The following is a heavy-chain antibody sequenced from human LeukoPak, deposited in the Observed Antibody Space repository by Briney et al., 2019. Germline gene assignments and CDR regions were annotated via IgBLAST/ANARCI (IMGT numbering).Heavy chain of an antibody. V-gene: IGHV3-21*01. CDR3: ARDLEDYDYVWGSYRYTVDY. Sequence: GGSLRLSCAASGFTLSSYAMSWVRQAPGKGLEWVSSISSSSSYIYYADSVKGRFTISRDNAKNSLYLQMNSLRAEDTAVYYCARDLEDYDYVWGSYRYTVDYWGQGTLVTVSS. CDR1: GFTLSSYA. J-gene: IGHJ4*02. CDR2: ISSSSSYI. D-gene: IGHD3-16*02.